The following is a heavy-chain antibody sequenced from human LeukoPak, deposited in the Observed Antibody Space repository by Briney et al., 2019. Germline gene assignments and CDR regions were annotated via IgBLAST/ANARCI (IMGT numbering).Heavy chain of an antibody. CDR1: GGSFSGYY. CDR3: AIRRITMVRGPRYGMDV. V-gene: IGHV4-34*01. Sequence: SETLSLTCAVYGGSFSGYYWTWIRQPPGKGLEWIGEINHSGSTNYNPSLKSRVTISVDASKNQFSLKLSSVTAADTAVYYCAIRRITMVRGPRYGMDVWGQGTTVTVSS. J-gene: IGHJ6*02. CDR2: INHSGST. D-gene: IGHD3-10*01.